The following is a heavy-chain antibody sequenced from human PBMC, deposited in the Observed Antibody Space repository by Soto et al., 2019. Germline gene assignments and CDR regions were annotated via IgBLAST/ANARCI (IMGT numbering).Heavy chain of an antibody. J-gene: IGHJ6*03. Sequence: SETLSLTCTVSGGSISSSSYYWGWIRQTPGKGLEWIGSIYYSGTTSYNPSLKSRVTISIDTSKDQFSLKLNSVTAADTAVYYCARLYSGQHYYYYMDVWGKGTTVTVSS. CDR2: IYYSGTT. CDR3: ARLYSGQHYYYYMDV. CDR1: GGSISSSSYY. V-gene: IGHV4-39*01. D-gene: IGHD5-12*01.